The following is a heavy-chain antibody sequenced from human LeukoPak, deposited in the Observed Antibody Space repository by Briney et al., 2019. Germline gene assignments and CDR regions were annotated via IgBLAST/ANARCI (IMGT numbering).Heavy chain of an antibody. CDR2: ISAYNGNT. Sequence: ASVKVSCKASGYTFTSYGISWVRQAPGQGLEWMGWISAYNGNTNYAQKLQGRVTMTTDTSTSTAYMELRSLRSDDTAVYYCARDRFGYCSSTSCLGDAFDIWGQGTMVTVSS. D-gene: IGHD2-2*01. CDR1: GYTFTSYG. CDR3: ARDRFGYCSSTSCLGDAFDI. V-gene: IGHV1-18*01. J-gene: IGHJ3*02.